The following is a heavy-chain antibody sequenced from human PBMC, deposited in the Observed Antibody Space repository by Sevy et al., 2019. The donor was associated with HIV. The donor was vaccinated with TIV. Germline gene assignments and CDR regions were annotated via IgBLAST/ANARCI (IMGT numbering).Heavy chain of an antibody. CDR1: GGTFSSYA. D-gene: IGHD6-19*01. V-gene: IGHV1-69*06. CDR2: IIPIFGTA. Sequence: ASLKVSCKASGGTFSSYAISWVRQAPGQGLEWMGGIIPIFGTANYAQKFQGRVTITADKSTSTAYMELSSLRSEDTAVYYCASGHSSGWYYFDYWGQGTLVTVSS. J-gene: IGHJ4*02. CDR3: ASGHSSGWYYFDY.